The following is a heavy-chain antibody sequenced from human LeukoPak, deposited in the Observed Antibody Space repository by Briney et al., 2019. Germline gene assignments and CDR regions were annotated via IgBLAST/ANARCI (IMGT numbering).Heavy chain of an antibody. CDR1: GFTFSHYW. CDR3: ARVWGSDAFDI. Sequence: GGSLRLSCAASGFTFSHYWMQWVRQAPGKGLVWLSRSNSDGSSTTYADSVKGRFTISRDNAKNTLYLQMNSLRAEDTAEYYCARVWGSDAFDIWGQGTMVTVSS. V-gene: IGHV3-74*01. CDR2: SNSDGSST. J-gene: IGHJ3*02. D-gene: IGHD3-16*01.